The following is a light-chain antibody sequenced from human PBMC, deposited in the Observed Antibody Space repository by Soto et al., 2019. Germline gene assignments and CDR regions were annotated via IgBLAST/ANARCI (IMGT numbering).Light chain of an antibody. V-gene: IGLV2-23*01. CDR2: EGS. CDR3: CSYAGSYVV. CDR1: SSDVGSYNL. Sequence: QSALTQPASVSGSPGQSITISCTGTSSDVGSYNLVSWYQQHPGKAYKLIIYEGSKRPSGVSNRLSGSKSGNTASLTISGLQAEDEADYYCCSYAGSYVVFGGGTKVTVL. J-gene: IGLJ2*01.